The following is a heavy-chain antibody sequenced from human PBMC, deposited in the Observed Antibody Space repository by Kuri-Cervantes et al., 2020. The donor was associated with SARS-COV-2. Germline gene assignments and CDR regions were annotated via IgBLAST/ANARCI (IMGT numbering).Heavy chain of an antibody. J-gene: IGHJ4*02. Sequence: SETLSLTCIVSGASISSSSSYWGWIRQTPGEGLEWIGTMHYSGNTDYNPSLKSRVTISGDTSKNQFSLKLSSVTAADTAVYYCARISIAVAGTVFDYWGQGTLVTVSS. CDR1: GASISSSSSY. CDR3: ARISIAVAGTVFDY. D-gene: IGHD6-19*01. V-gene: IGHV4-39*07. CDR2: MHYSGNT.